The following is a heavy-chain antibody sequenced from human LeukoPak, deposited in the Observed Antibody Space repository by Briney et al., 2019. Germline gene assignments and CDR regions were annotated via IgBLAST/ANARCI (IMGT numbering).Heavy chain of an antibody. V-gene: IGHV3-30-3*01. J-gene: IGHJ3*01. Sequence: GGSLRLSCAASGFTFSSYAMHWVRQAPGKGLEWVAVISYDGSNKYYADSVKGRFTISRDNSKNTLYLQMNSLRIEDTAVYYCAKDLSVVGAHDSFDVWGQGTMVTVSS. CDR3: AKDLSVVGAHDSFDV. CDR1: GFTFSSYA. D-gene: IGHD1-26*01. CDR2: ISYDGSNK.